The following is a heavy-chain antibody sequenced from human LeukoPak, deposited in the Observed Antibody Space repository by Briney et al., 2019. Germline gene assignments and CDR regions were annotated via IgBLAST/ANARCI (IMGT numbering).Heavy chain of an antibody. Sequence: GGSLRLSCAASGFAFDNYAISWVRQAPGRGLEWVSGISGDGSRTIYADFVRVRSTISKDKSRKTLFLQLSSLRAEDTALYHCAKSVLVSVTSPTHCFDIWGQGTLVTVSS. D-gene: IGHD2-21*02. J-gene: IGHJ3*02. CDR3: AKSVLVSVTSPTHCFDI. CDR1: GFAFDNYA. CDR2: ISGDGSRT. V-gene: IGHV3-23*01.